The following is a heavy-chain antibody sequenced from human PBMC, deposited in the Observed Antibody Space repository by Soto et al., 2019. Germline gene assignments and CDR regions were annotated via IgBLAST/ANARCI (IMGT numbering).Heavy chain of an antibody. J-gene: IGHJ6*02. V-gene: IGHV4-31*03. CDR1: GGSISSGGYY. Sequence: QVQLQESGPGLVKPSQTLSLTCTVSGGSISSGGYYWSWIRQHPGKGLEWIGYIYYSGSTYYNPSLKSRVTISVDTSKNQFSLKLSSVTAADTAVYYCARDRGDIVVVPASYGMDVWGQGTTVTVSS. D-gene: IGHD2-2*01. CDR2: IYYSGST. CDR3: ARDRGDIVVVPASYGMDV.